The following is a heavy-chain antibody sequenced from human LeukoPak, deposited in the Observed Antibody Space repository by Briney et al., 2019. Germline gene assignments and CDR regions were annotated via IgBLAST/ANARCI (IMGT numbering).Heavy chain of an antibody. Sequence: GGSLRLSCAASGFTFSSYAMSWVRQAPGKGLEWVSAISGSGGSTYYADSVKGRFTISRDNSKNTLYLQMNRLRAEDTAVYSCANDSGSSRGAFDYWGQGTMVTVSS. CDR3: ANDSGSSRGAFDY. CDR2: ISGSGGST. V-gene: IGHV3-23*01. J-gene: IGHJ4*02. CDR1: GFTFSSYA. D-gene: IGHD1-26*01.